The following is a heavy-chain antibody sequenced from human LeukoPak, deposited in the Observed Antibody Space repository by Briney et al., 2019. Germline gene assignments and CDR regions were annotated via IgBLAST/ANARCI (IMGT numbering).Heavy chain of an antibody. J-gene: IGHJ4*02. Sequence: GGSLRLSCAASGFTFSSYSMNWVRQAPGKGLEWVSAISGSGGGTYYADSVKGRFTISRDNSKNTLYLQMNSLRAEDTAVYYCAKVSLIQLLYYFDYWGQGTLVTVSS. CDR2: ISGSGGGT. D-gene: IGHD5-18*01. CDR3: AKVSLIQLLYYFDY. V-gene: IGHV3-23*01. CDR1: GFTFSSYS.